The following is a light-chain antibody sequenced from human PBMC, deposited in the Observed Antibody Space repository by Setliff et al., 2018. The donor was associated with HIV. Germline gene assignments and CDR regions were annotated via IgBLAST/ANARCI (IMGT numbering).Light chain of an antibody. Sequence: EIVLTQSPGTLSLSPGERATLSCRASQSVSSTYLAWYQQKPGQAPRLLIFGASGRATGIPDRFSGSGSGTDFTLTISRLEPDDFAVYYCQQYSMSTGTFGQGTKVDIK. J-gene: IGKJ1*01. V-gene: IGKV3-20*01. CDR3: QQYSMSTGT. CDR1: QSVSSTY. CDR2: GAS.